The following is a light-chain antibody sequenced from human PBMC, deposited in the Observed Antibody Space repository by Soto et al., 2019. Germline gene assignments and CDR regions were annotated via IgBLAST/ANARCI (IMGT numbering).Light chain of an antibody. CDR1: SIDVGSYNL. CDR2: EVS. V-gene: IGLV2-23*02. CDR3: CSYAGSSTFYV. Sequence: QSLLTQPASVSGSPGQSITISCPGTSIDVGSYNLVSWYQQHPGKAPKLMIYEVSKRPSGVSNRFSGSKSGNTASLTISGLQAEDEADYYCCSYAGSSTFYVFGTGTKVTVL. J-gene: IGLJ1*01.